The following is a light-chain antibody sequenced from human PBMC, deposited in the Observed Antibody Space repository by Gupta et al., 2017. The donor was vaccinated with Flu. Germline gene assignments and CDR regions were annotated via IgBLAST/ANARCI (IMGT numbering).Light chain of an antibody. CDR1: NLGITS. J-gene: IGLJ3*02. CDR2: DDS. V-gene: IGLV3-21*02. Sequence: SVLPQPPSVSVPPGGPARIICGGTNLGITSVHWYQQMPGQAPVLVVFDDSDRPSEIPERFSGSNSGNTATLTINRVEAWDEADYYCQIWDSGIDHWVFGGGTKLTVL. CDR3: QIWDSGIDHWV.